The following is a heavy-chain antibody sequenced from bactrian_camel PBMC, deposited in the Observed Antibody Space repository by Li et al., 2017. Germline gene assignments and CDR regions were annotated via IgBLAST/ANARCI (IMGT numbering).Heavy chain of an antibody. CDR2: IAGDGRT. CDR3: AADLVTDEPSLVEREYYY. J-gene: IGHJ4*01. V-gene: IGHV3S53*01. CDR1: GSIVSTMC. Sequence: HVQLVESGGGSVQAGRSLRLSCASSGSIVSTMCMGWFRRLPGQEREGVAAIAGDGRTNYADSVKGRFTISRDGVKSIIALQMDSLKPEDTATYYCAADLVTDEPSLVEREYYYWGQGTQVTVS. D-gene: IGHD1*01.